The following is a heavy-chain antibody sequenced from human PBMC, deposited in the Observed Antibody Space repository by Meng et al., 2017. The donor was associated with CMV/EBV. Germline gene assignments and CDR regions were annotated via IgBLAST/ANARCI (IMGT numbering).Heavy chain of an antibody. Sequence: GESLKISCAASGFTFSSYWMHWVRQAPGKGLVWVSRINSDGSSTSYADSVKGRFTISRDNAKNPLYLQMNSLRAEDTAVYYCARDSSISDFWSGYYVGGYYYYGMDVWGQGTTVTVSS. CDR2: INSDGSST. CDR3: ARDSSISDFWSGYYVGGYYYYGMDV. J-gene: IGHJ6*02. CDR1: GFTFSSYW. D-gene: IGHD3-3*01. V-gene: IGHV3-74*01.